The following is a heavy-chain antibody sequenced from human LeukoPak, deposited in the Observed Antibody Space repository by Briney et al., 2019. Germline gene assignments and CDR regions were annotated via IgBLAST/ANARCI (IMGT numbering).Heavy chain of an antibody. CDR3: ARMSTGWSTDYYYYMDV. V-gene: IGHV3-30*04. Sequence: GRSLSPSCAASGFTFSSYAMHWVRQAPGKGLDWVAVISYDGSNKYYADTVKGRFTISRDNSKNTLYLQMNSLRAEDTAVYYCARMSTGWSTDYYYYMDVWGKETTVTVSS. D-gene: IGHD2-15*01. CDR1: GFTFSSYA. J-gene: IGHJ6*03. CDR2: ISYDGSNK.